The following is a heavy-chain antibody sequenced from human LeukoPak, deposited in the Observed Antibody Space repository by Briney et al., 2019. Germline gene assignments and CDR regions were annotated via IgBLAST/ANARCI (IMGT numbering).Heavy chain of an antibody. Sequence: PGGSLRLSCAASGFTFSSYSMNWVRQAPGKGLEWVSSISSSSSYIYYADSVKGRFTISRDNAKNSLYLQMNSLRAEDTAVYYCARSLDYGDYAPIDYWGQGTLVTVSP. CDR2: ISSSSSYI. J-gene: IGHJ4*02. CDR1: GFTFSSYS. V-gene: IGHV3-21*01. D-gene: IGHD4-17*01. CDR3: ARSLDYGDYAPIDY.